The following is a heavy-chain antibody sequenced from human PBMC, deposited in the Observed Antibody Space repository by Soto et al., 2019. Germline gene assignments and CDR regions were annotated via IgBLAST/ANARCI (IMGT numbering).Heavy chain of an antibody. D-gene: IGHD4-17*01. CDR2: INHSGST. CDR3: ARVGYGDYGPNFDY. CDR1: GGSFSGYY. V-gene: IGHV4-34*01. J-gene: IGHJ4*02. Sequence: PSETLSLTCAVYGGSFSGYYWSWIRQPPGKGLEWIGEINHSGSTNYNPSLKSRVTISVDTSKSQFSLKLSSVTAADTAVYYCARVGYGDYGPNFDYWGQGTLVTVSS.